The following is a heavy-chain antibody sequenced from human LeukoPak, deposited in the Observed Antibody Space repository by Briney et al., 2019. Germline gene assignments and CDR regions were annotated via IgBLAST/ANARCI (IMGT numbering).Heavy chain of an antibody. D-gene: IGHD6-19*01. CDR1: GGSFSSYY. Sequence: PSETLSLTCAVYGGSFSSYYWSWIRQPPGKGLEWIGEINHSGSTNYNPSLKSRVTISVDTSKNQFSLKLSSVTAADTAVYYCARVGWYDHYFDYWGQGTLVTVSS. J-gene: IGHJ4*02. V-gene: IGHV4-34*01. CDR3: ARVGWYDHYFDY. CDR2: INHSGST.